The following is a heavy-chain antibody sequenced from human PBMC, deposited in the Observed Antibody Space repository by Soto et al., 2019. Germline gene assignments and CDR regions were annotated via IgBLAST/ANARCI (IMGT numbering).Heavy chain of an antibody. J-gene: IGHJ6*02. CDR3: ARDIQVGGYFHLSHGYYYGMDV. CDR2: IWYDGSNK. D-gene: IGHD3-22*01. V-gene: IGHV3-33*01. Sequence: GGSLRLSCAASGFTFSSYGMHWVRQAPGKGLEWVAVIWYDGSNKYYADSVKGRFTISRDNSKNTLYLQMNSLRAEDTAVYYCARDIQVGGYFHLSHGYYYGMDVWGQGTTVTVSS. CDR1: GFTFSSYG.